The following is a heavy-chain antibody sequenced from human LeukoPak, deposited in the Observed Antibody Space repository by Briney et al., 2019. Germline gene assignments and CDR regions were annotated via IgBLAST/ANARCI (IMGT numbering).Heavy chain of an antibody. CDR2: INWNGGST. J-gene: IGHJ4*02. V-gene: IGHV3-20*04. CDR3: ARLKAAAGRTFDY. D-gene: IGHD6-13*01. CDR1: GFPFDDYG. Sequence: GGSLRLSCAASGFPFDDYGVSWVRQAPGKGLEWVSGINWNGGSTGYADSVKGRFTISRDNAKNSLYLQMNSLRAEDTAVYYCARLKAAAGRTFDYWGQGTLVTVSS.